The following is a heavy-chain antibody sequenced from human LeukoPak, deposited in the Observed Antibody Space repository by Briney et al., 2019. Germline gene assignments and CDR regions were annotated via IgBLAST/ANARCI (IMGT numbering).Heavy chain of an antibody. D-gene: IGHD2-2*01. Sequence: SETLSLTCAVSGGSISSSNWWSWVRQPPGKGLEWIGEIYHSGSTNYNPSLKSRVTISVDKSKNQFSLKLSSVTAADTAVYYCARDSDCSSTSCYAGYFDYWGQGTLVTVSS. CDR3: ARDSDCSSTSCYAGYFDY. CDR2: IYHSGST. V-gene: IGHV4-4*02. J-gene: IGHJ4*02. CDR1: GGSISSSNW.